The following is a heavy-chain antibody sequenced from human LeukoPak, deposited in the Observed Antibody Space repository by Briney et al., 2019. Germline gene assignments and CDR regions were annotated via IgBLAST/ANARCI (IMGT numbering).Heavy chain of an antibody. V-gene: IGHV1-46*01. CDR3: ARDPQFGTSAWFDP. CDR2: INPSGGST. Sequence: ASVKVSCKASGYTFTSYYMHWVRQAPGQGLEWMGIINPSGGSTSCAQKFQGKVTMTRDMSTSTVYMELSSLRSEDTAVYYCARDPQFGTSAWFDPWGQGTLVTVSS. CDR1: GYTFTSYY. D-gene: IGHD3-10*01. J-gene: IGHJ5*02.